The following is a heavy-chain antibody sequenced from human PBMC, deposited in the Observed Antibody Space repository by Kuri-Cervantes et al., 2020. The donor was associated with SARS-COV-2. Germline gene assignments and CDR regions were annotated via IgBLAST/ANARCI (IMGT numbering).Heavy chain of an antibody. D-gene: IGHD1-1*01. V-gene: IGHV3-30-3*01. J-gene: IGHJ3*02. Sequence: GGSLRLSCAASGFTFSSYAMHWVRQAPGKGLEWVAVISYDGSNKYYADSVKGRFTISRGNSKNTLYLQMNSLRAEDTAVYYCARETTDAFDIWGQGTMVTVSS. CDR1: GFTFSSYA. CDR3: ARETTDAFDI. CDR2: ISYDGSNK.